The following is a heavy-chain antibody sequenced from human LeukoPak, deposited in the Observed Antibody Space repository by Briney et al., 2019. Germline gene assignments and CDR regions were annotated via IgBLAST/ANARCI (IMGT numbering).Heavy chain of an antibody. D-gene: IGHD6-19*01. CDR1: GGSISTYY. J-gene: IGHJ2*01. CDR3: ARGQWLDLDWYFDL. CDR2: IYYSGRT. Sequence: SETLSLTCTVSGGSISTYYWNWIRQPPGKGLEWIGYIYYSGRTNYNPSLKSRVSISIDTSKNQFSLKLSSVTAADTAVYYCARGQWLDLDWYFDLWGRGTLVTVSS. V-gene: IGHV4-59*01.